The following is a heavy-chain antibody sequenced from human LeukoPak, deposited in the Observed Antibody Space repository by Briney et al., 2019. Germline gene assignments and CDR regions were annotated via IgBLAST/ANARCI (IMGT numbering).Heavy chain of an antibody. J-gene: IGHJ4*02. CDR3: ARGDYYGSGSYPH. CDR1: GGTFSSYA. CDR2: IIPIFTTA. Sequence: SVKVSCKASGGTFSSYAISWVRQAPGQGLEWMGGIIPIFTTANYAQKFQGRVTITADESTSTAYMELSSLRSEDTAVYYCARGDYYGSGSYPHWGQGTLVTVSS. V-gene: IGHV1-69*13. D-gene: IGHD3-10*01.